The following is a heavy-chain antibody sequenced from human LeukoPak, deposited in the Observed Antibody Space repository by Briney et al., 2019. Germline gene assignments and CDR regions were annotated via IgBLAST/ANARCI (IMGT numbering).Heavy chain of an antibody. V-gene: IGHV4-61*02. CDR1: GGSISSGSYY. CDR2: IYTSGST. J-gene: IGHJ4*02. D-gene: IGHD4-11*01. Sequence: SETLSLTCTVSGGSISSGSYYWSWIRQPAGKGLEWIGRIYTSGSTNYNPSLKSRVTISVDTSKNQFSLKLSSVTAADTAVYYCARVGSGYTTTVTTADYWGQGTLVTVSS. CDR3: ARVGSGYTTTVTTADY.